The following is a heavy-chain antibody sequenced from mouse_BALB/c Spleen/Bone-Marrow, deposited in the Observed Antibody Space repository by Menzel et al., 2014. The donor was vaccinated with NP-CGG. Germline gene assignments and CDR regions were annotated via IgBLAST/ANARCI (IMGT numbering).Heavy chain of an antibody. Sequence: VQLKESGAELVRPGVSVKISCKGSGYTFTDYAMHWVKQSHAKSLEWIGVISTYYGDASYNQKFKGKATLTVDKSSSTAYMQLSSLTSEDSAVYYCSRGRRDALDYWGQGTSVTVSS. J-gene: IGHJ4*01. CDR2: ISTYYGDA. CDR3: SRGRRDALDY. CDR1: GYTFTDYA. V-gene: IGHV1S137*01.